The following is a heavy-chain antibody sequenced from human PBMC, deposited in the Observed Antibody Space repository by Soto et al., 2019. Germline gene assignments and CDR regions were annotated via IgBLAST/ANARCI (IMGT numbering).Heavy chain of an antibody. V-gene: IGHV1-69*13. J-gene: IGHJ6*02. CDR1: GGTFSSYA. D-gene: IGHD3-3*02. CDR3: ARRHFWSGKILGTDYYYGMDV. CDR2: IIPIFGTA. Sequence: SVKVSCKASGGTFSSYAISWVRQAPGQGLEWMGGIIPIFGTANYAQKFQGRVTITADESTSTAYMELSSLRSEDTAVYYCARRHFWSGKILGTDYYYGMDVWGQGTTVTVSS.